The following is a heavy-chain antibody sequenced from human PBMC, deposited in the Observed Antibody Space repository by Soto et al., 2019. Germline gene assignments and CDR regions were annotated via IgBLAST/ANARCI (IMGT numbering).Heavy chain of an antibody. V-gene: IGHV3-72*01. CDR2: SRNKANSYTT. CDR3: ASSSPSVGFRACDI. CDR1: GFTFSDHY. D-gene: IGHD1-26*01. Sequence: EVQLVESGGGLVQPGGSLRLSCAASGFTFSDHYMDWVRQAPGKRLEWVARSRNKANSYTTEYAASVKGRFTISRDDSENSLYLQMNSLGIEDTAIYYCASSSPSVGFRACDISGQGTVVTFSS. J-gene: IGHJ3*02.